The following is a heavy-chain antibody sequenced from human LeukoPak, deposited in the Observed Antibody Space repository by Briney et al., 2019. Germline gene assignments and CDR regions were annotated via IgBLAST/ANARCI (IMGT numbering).Heavy chain of an antibody. Sequence: GGSLRLSCAASGFTFSNAWMSWVRQAPGKWLEWVATISGSGATRNYADSVKGRFTISRDNSKNTLYLQINSLRAEDTALYYCVTEVLVAFYYWGQGTLVTVSS. D-gene: IGHD2-2*01. CDR3: VTEVLVAFYY. CDR2: ISGSGATR. V-gene: IGHV3-23*01. J-gene: IGHJ4*02. CDR1: GFTFSNAW.